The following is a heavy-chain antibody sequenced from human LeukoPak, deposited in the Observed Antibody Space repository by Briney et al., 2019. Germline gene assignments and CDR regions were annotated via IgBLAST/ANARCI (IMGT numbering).Heavy chain of an antibody. CDR2: VFYSGNT. J-gene: IGHJ4*02. V-gene: IGHV4-59*01. D-gene: IGHD5-12*01. Sequence: SETLSLTCAVSGGSISTNHWSWIRQPSGKGLEWIGYVFYSGNTNYNPSLKSRVTISVDTSKNHFYLKLSSVTAADTAMYYYARVGGGYDGYFDYWGQGTLATVSS. CDR3: ARVGGGYDGYFDY. CDR1: GGSISTNH.